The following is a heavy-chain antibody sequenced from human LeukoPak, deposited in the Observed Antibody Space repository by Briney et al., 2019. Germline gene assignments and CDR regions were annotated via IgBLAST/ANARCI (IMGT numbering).Heavy chain of an antibody. V-gene: IGHV1-18*01. J-gene: IGHJ6*03. D-gene: IGHD6-19*01. Sequence: AASVKVSCKASGYTFTSYGISWVRQAPGQGLEWMGWISAYNGNTNYAQKLQGRVTMTTDTSTSTAYMELRSLRSDDTAVYYCARVAYSSGWYGGYYYYMDVWGKGTTVTVSS. CDR1: GYTFTSYG. CDR3: ARVAYSSGWYGGYYYYMDV. CDR2: ISAYNGNT.